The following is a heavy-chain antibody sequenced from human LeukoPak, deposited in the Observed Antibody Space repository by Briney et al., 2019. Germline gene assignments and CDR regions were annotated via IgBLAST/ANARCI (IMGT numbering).Heavy chain of an antibody. V-gene: IGHV4-39*01. CDR3: ARPYYDSSGYYYPRTDDAFDI. CDR1: GGSISSSSYY. D-gene: IGHD3-22*01. CDR2: IYYSGST. Sequence: SETLSLTCTVSGGSISSSSYYWGWIRQPPGKGLEWIGSIYYSGSTYYNPFLKSRVTISVDTSKNQFSLKLSSVTAADTAVYYCARPYYDSSGYYYPRTDDAFDIWGQGTMVTVSS. J-gene: IGHJ3*02.